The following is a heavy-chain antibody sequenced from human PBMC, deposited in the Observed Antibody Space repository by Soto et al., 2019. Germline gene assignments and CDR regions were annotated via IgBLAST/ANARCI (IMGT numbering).Heavy chain of an antibody. J-gene: IGHJ5*02. V-gene: IGHV3-20*04. CDR2: INWDGGST. Sequence: GGSLRLSCAASGFTFDDYGMSWVRQAPGKGLEWVSGINWDGGSTGYADSVKGRFTISRDNAKNSLYLQMNSLRAEDTALYYCAREGDYYGSGSLLSDPWGQGTLVTVSS. D-gene: IGHD3-10*01. CDR3: AREGDYYGSGSLLSDP. CDR1: GFTFDDYG.